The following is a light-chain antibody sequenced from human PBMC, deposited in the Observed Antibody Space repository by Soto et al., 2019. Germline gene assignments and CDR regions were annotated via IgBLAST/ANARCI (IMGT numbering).Light chain of an antibody. J-gene: IGKJ1*01. CDR1: QSVSSSY. Sequence: EIVLTQSPGTLSLSPGERATLSCRASQSVSSSYLAWYQQKPGQAPRLLIYGASSRATGIPDRLSGSGSGTDVTLTISRLEPEYVAVYYCQQYGSSPTFGQGTKVEIK. V-gene: IGKV3-20*01. CDR2: GAS. CDR3: QQYGSSPT.